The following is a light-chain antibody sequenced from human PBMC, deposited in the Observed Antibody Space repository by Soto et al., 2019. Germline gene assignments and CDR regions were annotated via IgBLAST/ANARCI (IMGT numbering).Light chain of an antibody. J-gene: IGKJ1*01. CDR1: QSLLHSNGYNY. Sequence: DIVMTQSPLSLPVTPGEPASISCRSSQSLLHSNGYNYLDWYLQKPGQSPQLLIYLGSNRASGVPDRCSGSGSSTDFTLKISRVEAEDVGFYYCMQALQTSWTFGQGTKVEIK. CDR3: MQALQTSWT. CDR2: LGS. V-gene: IGKV2-28*01.